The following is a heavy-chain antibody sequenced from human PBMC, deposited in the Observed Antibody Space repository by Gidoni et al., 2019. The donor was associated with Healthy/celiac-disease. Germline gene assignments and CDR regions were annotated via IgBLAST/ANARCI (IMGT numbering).Heavy chain of an antibody. CDR3: ARVGTMHDAFDI. Sequence: QVQLVESGGGVVKPGGSRRRSCADTGVTFSDYYMSWISQAPGKGLEWVSYISSSSSYTNSADSVKGRFTISRDNAKNSLYLQMISLRAEDTAVYYCARVGTMHDAFDIWGQGTMVTVSS. J-gene: IGHJ3*02. CDR1: GVTFSDYY. V-gene: IGHV3-11*06. D-gene: IGHD3-10*01. CDR2: ISSSSSYT.